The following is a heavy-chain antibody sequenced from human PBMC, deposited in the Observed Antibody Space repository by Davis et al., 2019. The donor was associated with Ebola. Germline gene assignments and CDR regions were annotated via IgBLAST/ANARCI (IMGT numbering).Heavy chain of an antibody. J-gene: IGHJ3*02. CDR3: AREPDAYVDIVANSDAFDI. D-gene: IGHD5-12*01. CDR2: ISSSSSYI. CDR1: GFTFSSYS. V-gene: IGHV3-21*01. Sequence: PGGSLRLSCAASGFTFSSYSMNWVRQAPGKRLEWVSSISSSSSYIYYADSVKGRFTISRDNAKNSLYLQMNSLRAEDTAVYYCAREPDAYVDIVANSDAFDIWGQGTMVTVSS.